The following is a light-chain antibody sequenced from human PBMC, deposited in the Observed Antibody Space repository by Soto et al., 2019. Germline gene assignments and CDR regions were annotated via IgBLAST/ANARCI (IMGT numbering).Light chain of an antibody. CDR3: QQRTNWPDT. V-gene: IGKV3-11*01. Sequence: EIVLTQSPDTLSFSPGERATLSCRASQSIGSSLAWYQQKPGQAPRLLMYGSYHRATGIPARLSGSGSGTDFTLTISSLEPEDFAVYYCQQRTNWPDTFGQGTRLEIK. CDR2: GSY. J-gene: IGKJ5*01. CDR1: QSIGSS.